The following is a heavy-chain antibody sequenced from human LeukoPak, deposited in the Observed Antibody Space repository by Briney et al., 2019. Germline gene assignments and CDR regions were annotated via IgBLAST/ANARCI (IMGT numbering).Heavy chain of an antibody. J-gene: IGHJ2*01. CDR1: GGSISSYY. V-gene: IGHV4-59*01. Sequence: PSETLSLTCTVSGGSISSYYWSWIRQPPGKGLEWIGYIYHSGSTNYNPSLKSRVTISVDTSKNQFSLKLSSVTAADTAVYYCAGVPSSRWFRRYFDLWGRGTLVTVSS. CDR3: AGVPSSRWFRRYFDL. D-gene: IGHD6-13*01. CDR2: IYHSGST.